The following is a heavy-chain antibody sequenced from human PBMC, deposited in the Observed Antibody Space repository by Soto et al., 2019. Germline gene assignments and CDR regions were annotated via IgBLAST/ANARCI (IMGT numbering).Heavy chain of an antibody. Sequence: QVQLQESGPGLVKPSQTLSLTCTVSGGSTSSGGYYWSWIRQHPGKGLEWIGYIYYSASTYYNPSLKSRVTISVDTSKNQFSLKLSSVTAADTAVYYCARDVDGDYFWYFDLWGRGTLVTVSS. V-gene: IGHV4-31*03. CDR3: ARDVDGDYFWYFDL. CDR1: GGSTSSGGYY. CDR2: IYYSAST. J-gene: IGHJ2*01. D-gene: IGHD4-17*01.